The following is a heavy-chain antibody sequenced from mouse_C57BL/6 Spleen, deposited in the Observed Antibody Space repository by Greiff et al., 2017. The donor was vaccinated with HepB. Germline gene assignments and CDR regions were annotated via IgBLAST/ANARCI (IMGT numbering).Heavy chain of an antibody. CDR3: AIVYYGNPWYFDV. J-gene: IGHJ1*03. D-gene: IGHD2-1*01. V-gene: IGHV1-80*01. CDR1: GYAFSSYW. Sequence: VQLQQSGAELVKPGASVKISCKASGYAFSSYWMNWVKQRPGKGLEWIGQIYPGDGDTNYNGKFKGKATLTADKSSSTAYMQLSSLTSEDSAVYLCAIVYYGNPWYFDVWGTGTTVTVSS. CDR2: IYPGDGDT.